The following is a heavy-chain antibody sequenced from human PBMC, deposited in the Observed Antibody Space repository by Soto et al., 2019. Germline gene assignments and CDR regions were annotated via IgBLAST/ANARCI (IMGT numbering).Heavy chain of an antibody. V-gene: IGHV1-69*01. Sequence: QVQLVQSGAEVKKPGSSVKVSCKASGGTFSSYAISWVRQAPGQGLEWMGGIIPIFGTANYVQKFQGRVTITADESTSTAYMELSSLRSEDTAVYYCARSWPRYYYDSSVRNWFDPWGQGTLVTVSS. D-gene: IGHD3-22*01. CDR3: ARSWPRYYYDSSVRNWFDP. J-gene: IGHJ5*02. CDR1: GGTFSSYA. CDR2: IIPIFGTA.